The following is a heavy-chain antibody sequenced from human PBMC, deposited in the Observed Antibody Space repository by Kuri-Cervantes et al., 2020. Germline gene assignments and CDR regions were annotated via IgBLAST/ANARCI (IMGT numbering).Heavy chain of an antibody. J-gene: IGHJ5*02. CDR1: GYSFTSYW. V-gene: IGHV5-51*01. CDR3: ARGNRRLRGTKAAGCGWFDP. Sequence: GESLKISCKGSGYSFTSYWIGWVRQMPGKGLEWMGIIYPGDSDTRYNPSLQGQVTISVDKSISTAYLQWDSLKASDTAMYYCARGNRRLRGTKAAGCGWFDPWGQGTLVTVSS. D-gene: IGHD4-17*01. CDR2: IYPGDSDT.